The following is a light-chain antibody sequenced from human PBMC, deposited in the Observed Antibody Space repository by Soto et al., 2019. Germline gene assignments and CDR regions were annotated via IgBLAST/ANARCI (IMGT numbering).Light chain of an antibody. J-gene: IGKJ5*01. Sequence: IRVTRSPSSLSASVRDIHTITFRASQSITRFLNWYQQKSGKAPKLLIYAASSLQSGVPSRFSGSGYGTDFPLTISNLQPEDFATYYCQQNYSPPPITFGQGTRLEIK. CDR3: QQNYSPPPIT. V-gene: IGKV1-39*01. CDR2: AAS. CDR1: QSITRF.